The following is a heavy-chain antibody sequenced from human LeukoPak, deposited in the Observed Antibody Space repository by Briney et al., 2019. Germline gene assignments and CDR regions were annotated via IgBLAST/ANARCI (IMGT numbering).Heavy chain of an antibody. V-gene: IGHV4-59*08. J-gene: IGHJ5*01. CDR3: ALAPNSNWFDF. D-gene: IGHD2-8*01. Sequence: TSETLSLTCSVSGDSISNFYWNWIRHPPGKRLEWIGNIHYSGSSNYNPSLQSRVTTSIDTSRNQLFLKLTSVTAADTAVYYCALAPNSNWFDFWGQGTLVTVSS. CDR2: IHYSGSS. CDR1: GDSISNFY.